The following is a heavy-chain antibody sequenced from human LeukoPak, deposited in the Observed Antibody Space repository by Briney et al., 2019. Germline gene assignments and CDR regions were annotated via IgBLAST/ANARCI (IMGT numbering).Heavy chain of an antibody. D-gene: IGHD6-19*01. Sequence: ASVKVSCKASGYTFTSYDINWVRQATGQGLEWMGWMNPNSGNTGYAQKFQGRVTMTRNTSISTAYMELSSLRSEDTAVYYCARGPYSSGWSWELGTLANWFDPWGQGTLVTVSS. J-gene: IGHJ5*02. CDR2: MNPNSGNT. V-gene: IGHV1-8*01. CDR3: ARGPYSSGWSWELGTLANWFDP. CDR1: GYTFTSYD.